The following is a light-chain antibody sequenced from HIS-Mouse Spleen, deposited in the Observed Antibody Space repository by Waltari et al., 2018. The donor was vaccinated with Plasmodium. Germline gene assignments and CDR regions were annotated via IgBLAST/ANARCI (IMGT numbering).Light chain of an antibody. V-gene: IGLV3-10*01. Sequence: SSELTQPPSVSVSPGQTARITCPGDALPTNYAYWYQQKSGQAPVLVIYEDSKRPPGIPERFSGSSSGTMATLTISGAQVEDEADYYCYSTDSSGNHRVFGGGTKLTVL. CDR1: ALPTNY. J-gene: IGLJ3*02. CDR3: YSTDSSGNHRV. CDR2: EDS.